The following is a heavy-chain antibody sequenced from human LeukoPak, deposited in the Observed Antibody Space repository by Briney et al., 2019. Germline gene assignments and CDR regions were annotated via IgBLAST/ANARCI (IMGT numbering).Heavy chain of an antibody. J-gene: IGHJ2*01. Sequence: GGSLRLSCAASGFTFSSYSMNWVRQAPGKGLEWVSSISRSSDYTYYADSVKGRFTISRDNAKNSLYLQMNSLTAEDTAVYYCAVAGLSYWYFDLWGRGTLVTVSS. CDR1: GFTFSSYS. V-gene: IGHV3-21*01. D-gene: IGHD6-19*01. CDR2: ISRSSDYT. CDR3: AVAGLSYWYFDL.